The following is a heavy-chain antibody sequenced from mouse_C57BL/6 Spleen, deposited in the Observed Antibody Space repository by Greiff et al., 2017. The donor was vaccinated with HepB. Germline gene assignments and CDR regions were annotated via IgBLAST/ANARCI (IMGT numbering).Heavy chain of an antibody. Sequence: QVQLQQPGAELVKPGASVKMSCKASGYTFTSYWITWVKQRPGQGLEWIGDIYPGSGSTNYNEKFKSKATLTVDTSSSTAYMQLSSLTSEDSAVYYCARYPYDGYYSFGWFAYWGQGTLVTVSA. D-gene: IGHD2-3*01. CDR2: IYPGSGST. V-gene: IGHV1-55*01. CDR1: GYTFTSYW. CDR3: ARYPYDGYYSFGWFAY. J-gene: IGHJ3*01.